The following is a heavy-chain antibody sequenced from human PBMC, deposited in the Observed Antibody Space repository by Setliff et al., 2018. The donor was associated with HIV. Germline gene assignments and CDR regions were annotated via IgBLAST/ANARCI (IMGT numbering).Heavy chain of an antibody. Sequence: PGGSLILSCAASGFTFEDYGMSWVRQVPGKGLEWVSGISWSGGGTGYAASVKGRFTISRDDAKNSLYLQMSSLRVEDTALYFCARSFPYYYESGGVYAMDVWGLGTTVTVSS. D-gene: IGHD3-22*01. CDR3: ARSFPYYYESGGVYAMDV. CDR2: ISWSGGGT. J-gene: IGHJ6*02. V-gene: IGHV3-20*04. CDR1: GFTFEDYG.